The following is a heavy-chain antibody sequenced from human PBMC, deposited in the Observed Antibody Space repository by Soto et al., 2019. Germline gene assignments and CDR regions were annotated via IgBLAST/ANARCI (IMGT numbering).Heavy chain of an antibody. CDR2: ISGSGGST. CDR1: GFIFSSYA. V-gene: IGHV3-23*01. D-gene: IGHD1-26*01. CDR3: ARDFVVGGPTINYYYGMDV. J-gene: IGHJ6*02. Sequence: PGGSLRLSCAASGFIFSSYAMSWVRQAPGKGLEWVSAISGSGGSTYYADSVKGRFTISRDNSKNTLYLQMNSLGAEDTAVYYCARDFVVGGPTINYYYGMDVWGQGTTVTVS.